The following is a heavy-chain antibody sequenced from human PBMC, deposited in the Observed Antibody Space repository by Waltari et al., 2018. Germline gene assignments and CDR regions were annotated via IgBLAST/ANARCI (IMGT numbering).Heavy chain of an antibody. CDR1: GFTVDDYA. J-gene: IGHJ3*01. D-gene: IGHD3-10*01. CDR3: AKDGDYYRRWGAFDF. Sequence: EVQLVESGGDLVQPGRSLRLSCAASGFTVDDYAMQWVRQSPGKGLEWVAGISWNGRSIHYVDSVKGRFTISRDNAKNSLYLQMNSLRVEDTALYYCAKDGDYYRRWGAFDFWGQGTMVTVSS. V-gene: IGHV3-9*01. CDR2: ISWNGRSI.